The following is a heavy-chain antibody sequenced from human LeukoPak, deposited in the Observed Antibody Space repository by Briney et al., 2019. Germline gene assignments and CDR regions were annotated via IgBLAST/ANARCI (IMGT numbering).Heavy chain of an antibody. Sequence: SETLSLTCTVSGGSISSGGYYWSWIRQHPGKGLEWIGYIYYSGSTYYNPSLKSRVTISVDKSKNQFSLTLNSVTAADTAVYFCARDCNGGPCYGAFAVWGQGSMVTVSS. D-gene: IGHD2-15*01. CDR1: GGSISSGGYY. CDR3: ARDCNGGPCYGAFAV. J-gene: IGHJ3*01. V-gene: IGHV4-31*03. CDR2: IYYSGST.